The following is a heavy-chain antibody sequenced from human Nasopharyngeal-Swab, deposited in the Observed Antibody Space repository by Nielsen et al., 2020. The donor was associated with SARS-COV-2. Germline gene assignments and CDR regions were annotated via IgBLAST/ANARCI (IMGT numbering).Heavy chain of an antibody. CDR3: AKGVSAFDY. J-gene: IGHJ4*02. CDR1: GFTFSSYA. CDR2: ISYDGSNK. V-gene: IGHV3-30*04. D-gene: IGHD6-13*01. Sequence: LSLTCAASGFTFSSYAMHWVRQAPGKGLEWVAVISYDGSNKYYADSVKGRFTISRDNSKNTLYPQMNSLRAEDTAVYYCAKGVSAFDYWGQGTLVTVSS.